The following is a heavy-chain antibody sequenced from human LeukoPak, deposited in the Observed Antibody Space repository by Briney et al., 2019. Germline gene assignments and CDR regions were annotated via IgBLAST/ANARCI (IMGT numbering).Heavy chain of an antibody. V-gene: IGHV4-39*01. J-gene: IGHJ4*02. CDR2: IYYSGST. D-gene: IGHD3-9*01. CDR3: ARQSPRDILTGYYLDLFDY. CDR1: GGSISSSSYY. Sequence: SETLSLTCTVSGGSISSSSYYWGWIRQPPGKGLEWIGSIYYSGSTYYNPSLKSRVTISVDTSKNQFSLKLSSVTAADTAVYYCARQSPRDILTGYYLDLFDYWGQGTLVTVSS.